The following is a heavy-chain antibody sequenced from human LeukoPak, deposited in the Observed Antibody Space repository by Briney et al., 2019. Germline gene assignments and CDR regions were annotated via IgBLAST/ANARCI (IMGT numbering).Heavy chain of an antibody. CDR3: AYSSAYQQQ. J-gene: IGHJ1*01. D-gene: IGHD3-22*01. Sequence: SETLSLTCAVYGRSFSDYYCSWFRQPPGKRLEWIGEINHSGSTNYNPSLKSRVTISVDTSKNQFSLRLKSVAAADTAVYYCAYSSAYQQQWGQGTLVTVSS. V-gene: IGHV4-34*01. CDR2: INHSGST. CDR1: GRSFSDYY.